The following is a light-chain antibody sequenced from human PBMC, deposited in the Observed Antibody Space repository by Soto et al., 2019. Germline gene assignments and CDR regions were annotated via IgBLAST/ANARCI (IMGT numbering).Light chain of an antibody. CDR2: CAS. J-gene: IGKJ5*01. CDR3: QQYGSSPLIT. Sequence: EIVLTQSPGTLSLSPGERATISCRASQSVSSSYLAWHQQKPGQAPRLLIYCASSRDTGIPDRFSGSGYGTDFTLTISRLEPEDFAVYYCQQYGSSPLITFGQGTRLEIK. V-gene: IGKV3-20*01. CDR1: QSVSSSY.